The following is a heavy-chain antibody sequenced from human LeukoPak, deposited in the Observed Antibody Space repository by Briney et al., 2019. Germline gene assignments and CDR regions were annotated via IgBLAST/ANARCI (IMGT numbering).Heavy chain of an antibody. CDR1: GFTFSNHG. Sequence: PGGSLRLSCAASGFTFSNHGMHWVRQAPGEGPEWVALIWYDGSNKYYGDSVKGRFTISRDNSKNTVYLQMNSLRVEDTAVYYCAKSRVVTFDAFDIWGQGTMVTVSS. V-gene: IGHV3-33*06. CDR3: AKSRVVTFDAFDI. J-gene: IGHJ3*02. CDR2: IWYDGSNK. D-gene: IGHD4-23*01.